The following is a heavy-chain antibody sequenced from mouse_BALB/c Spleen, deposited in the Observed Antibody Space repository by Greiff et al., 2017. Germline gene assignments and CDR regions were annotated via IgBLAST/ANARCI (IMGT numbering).Heavy chain of an antibody. CDR3: ARSGDYDDPFAY. CDR1: GYTFSSYW. V-gene: IGHV1-9*01. J-gene: IGHJ3*01. Sequence: VQLQQSGAELMKPGASVKISCKATGYTFSSYWIEWVKQRPGHGLEWIGEILPGSGSTNYNEKFKGKATFTADTSSNTAYMQLSSLTSEDSAVDYCARSGDYDDPFAYWGQGTLVTVSA. CDR2: ILPGSGST. D-gene: IGHD2-4*01.